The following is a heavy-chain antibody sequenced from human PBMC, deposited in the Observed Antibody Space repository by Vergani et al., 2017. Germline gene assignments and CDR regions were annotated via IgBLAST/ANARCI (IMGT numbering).Heavy chain of an antibody. Sequence: EVQLVESGGGLVQPGGSLRLSCAASGFTFSSYWMSWVRQAPGKGLEWVANIKQDGSEKYYVDSVKGRFTISRDNAKNSLYLQMTSLRAEDTAVYYCARDYPLAVAGRGGGSYYYYYYMDVWGKGTTVTVSS. CDR2: IKQDGSEK. D-gene: IGHD6-19*01. CDR1: GFTFSSYW. V-gene: IGHV3-7*03. CDR3: ARDYPLAVAGRGGGSYYYYYYMDV. J-gene: IGHJ6*03.